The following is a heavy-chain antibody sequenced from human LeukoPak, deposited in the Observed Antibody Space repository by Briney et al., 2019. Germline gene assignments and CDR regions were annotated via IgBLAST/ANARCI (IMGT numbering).Heavy chain of an antibody. CDR1: GYSFSTFD. V-gene: IGHV1-8*01. J-gene: IGHJ4*02. CDR3: ARVPGTTDILTGYYG. Sequence: GASVKVSCKASGYSFSTFDVHWVRQATGQGLEWMGWMDPKNGNTGYAQKFQGRVTMTSDTSISTAYMELSSFRSEDTAVYYCARVPGTTDILTGYYGWGQGTLVTVSS. CDR2: MDPKNGNT. D-gene: IGHD3-9*01.